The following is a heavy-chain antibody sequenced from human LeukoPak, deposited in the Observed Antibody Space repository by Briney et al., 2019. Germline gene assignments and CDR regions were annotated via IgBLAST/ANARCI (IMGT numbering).Heavy chain of an antibody. V-gene: IGHV3-7*01. CDR1: GFSFSDYW. D-gene: IGHD2-15*01. CDR2: IKQDGREK. J-gene: IGHJ4*02. Sequence: GGSLRLSCAASGFSFSDYWMSWVRQAPGKGLEWVANIKQDGREKYYVDSVKGRFTISRDNSKNTLYLQMNSLRAEDTAVYYCAKDPRKDIVVVVAAYYFDYWGQGTLVTVSS. CDR3: AKDPRKDIVVVVAAYYFDY.